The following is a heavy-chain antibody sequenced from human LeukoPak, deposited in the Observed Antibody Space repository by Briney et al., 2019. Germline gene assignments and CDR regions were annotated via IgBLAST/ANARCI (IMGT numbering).Heavy chain of an antibody. V-gene: IGHV3-7*03. CDR2: VNQDGSKQ. CDR1: GFTFSSYW. D-gene: IGHD3-16*01. J-gene: IGHJ6*03. CDR3: AKGGLRTSPLYYMDV. Sequence: PGGSLRLSCTASGFTFSSYWMSWVRQAAGKGLEWVANVNQDGSKQYYADSVKGRFTTSIDNAKNSLYLQMNSLRAEDTAVYYCAKGGLRTSPLYYMDVWGKGTTVTVSS.